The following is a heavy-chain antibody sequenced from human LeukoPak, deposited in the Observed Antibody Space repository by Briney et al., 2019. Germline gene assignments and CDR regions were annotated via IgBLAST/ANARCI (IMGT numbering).Heavy chain of an antibody. Sequence: SETLSLTCTVSGGSSSTGDFYWSWVRQPPGKGLEWIGNIHYSGSTYYNPSLKSRITISLDTSENQFSLKLRSVTAADTAVYYCAAARSIFGVVIRGLDVWGQGTTVTVSS. V-gene: IGHV4-30-4*01. D-gene: IGHD3-3*01. CDR2: IHYSGST. CDR3: AAARSIFGVVIRGLDV. CDR1: GGSSSTGDFY. J-gene: IGHJ6*02.